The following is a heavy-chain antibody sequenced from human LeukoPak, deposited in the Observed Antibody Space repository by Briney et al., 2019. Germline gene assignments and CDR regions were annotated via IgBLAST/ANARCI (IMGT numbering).Heavy chain of an antibody. CDR2: IHQDGNEK. Sequence: GGSLRLSCAASGFTFSTYWMSWVRQAPGKGLGWVADIHQDGNEKYYVDSVKGRFTISRKNAKNSLYLQMNSLRAEDTAVYYCARGDKFSGDYWGQGTLVTVSS. CDR3: ARGDKFSGDY. J-gene: IGHJ4*02. D-gene: IGHD2-15*01. CDR1: GFTFSTYW. V-gene: IGHV3-7*04.